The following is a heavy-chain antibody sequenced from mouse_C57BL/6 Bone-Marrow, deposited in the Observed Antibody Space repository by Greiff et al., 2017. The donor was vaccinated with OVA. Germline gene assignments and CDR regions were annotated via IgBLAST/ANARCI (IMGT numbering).Heavy chain of an antibody. Sequence: VQLQESGPGLVQPSQSLSITCTVSGFSLTSYGVHWVRQSPGKGLEWLGVIWSGGSTDYNAAFISRLSISKDNSKSQVFFKMNSLQADDTAIYYCARKGNSSGYWYFDVWGTGTTVTVSS. CDR2: IWSGGST. D-gene: IGHD2-1*01. CDR1: GFSLTSYG. V-gene: IGHV2-2*01. J-gene: IGHJ1*03. CDR3: ARKGNSSGYWYFDV.